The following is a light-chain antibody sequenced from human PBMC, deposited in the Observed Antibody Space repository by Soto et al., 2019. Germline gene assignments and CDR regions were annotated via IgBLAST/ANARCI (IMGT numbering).Light chain of an antibody. CDR2: DAS. Sequence: EIVLTQSPATLSLSPGERATLSCRASQSVSTFLGWYQQKPGQAPRLLISDASNRATGIPARFSGSGSGTDFTLTISSLEPEDFAIYYCQQRSNWPTTFGQGTRLEIK. V-gene: IGKV3-11*01. CDR3: QQRSNWPTT. CDR1: QSVSTF. J-gene: IGKJ5*01.